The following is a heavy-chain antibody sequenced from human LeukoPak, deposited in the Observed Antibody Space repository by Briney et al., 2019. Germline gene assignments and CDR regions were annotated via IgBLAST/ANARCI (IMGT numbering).Heavy chain of an antibody. Sequence: SSETLSLTCTVSGDSISSSSYSWGWIRQPPGKGLEWIGSIYYSGSTYYNPSLKSRVTISVDKSKNQFSLKLSSVTAADTAVYYCARDLTIAVAGTSSPDYSYFDYWGQGTLVTVSS. CDR3: ARDLTIAVAGTSSPDYSYFDY. CDR2: IYYSGST. J-gene: IGHJ4*02. CDR1: GDSISSSSYS. D-gene: IGHD6-19*01. V-gene: IGHV4-39*07.